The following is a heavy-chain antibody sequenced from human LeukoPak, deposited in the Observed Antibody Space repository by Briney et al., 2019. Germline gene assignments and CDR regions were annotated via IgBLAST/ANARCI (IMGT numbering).Heavy chain of an antibody. D-gene: IGHD3-10*01. J-gene: IGHJ5*02. V-gene: IGHV4-30-4*08. CDR1: AGSISSGDYY. Sequence: PSETLSLTCTVYAGSISSGDYYWSWIRQPPGKGLEWIGYIYYSGSTYYNPSLKSRVTISVDTSKNQFSLKLSSVTAADTAVYYCAREAVTPGGNWFDPWGQGTLVTVSS. CDR2: IYYSGST. CDR3: AREAVTPGGNWFDP.